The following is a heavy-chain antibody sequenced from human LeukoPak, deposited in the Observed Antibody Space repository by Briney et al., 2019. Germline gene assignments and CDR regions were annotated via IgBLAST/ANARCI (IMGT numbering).Heavy chain of an antibody. D-gene: IGHD6-19*01. CDR2: ISGSGGST. V-gene: IGHV3-23*01. CDR1: GFTFSSYA. CDR3: AKTPRVAVAGY. J-gene: IGHJ4*02. Sequence: GESLRLSCAASGFTFSSYAMSWVRQAPGKGLEWVSAISGSGGSTYYADSVKGRFTISRDNSKNTLYLQMNSLRAEDTAVYYCAKTPRVAVAGYWGQGTLVTVSS.